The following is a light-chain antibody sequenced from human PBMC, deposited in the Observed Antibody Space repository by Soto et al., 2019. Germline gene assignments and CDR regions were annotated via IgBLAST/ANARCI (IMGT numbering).Light chain of an antibody. CDR2: GAS. J-gene: IGKJ1*01. CDR3: QQYGSSPPT. CDR1: QSVSSSY. Sequence: EIVLTQSPGTLSLSPGERATLSCRASQSVSSSYLAWYQQKPGQTPRLLIYGASSRATDIPDRFSGSGSGTDFTLTISRLEPEDSAVYYCQQYGSSPPTFGQGTKV. V-gene: IGKV3-20*01.